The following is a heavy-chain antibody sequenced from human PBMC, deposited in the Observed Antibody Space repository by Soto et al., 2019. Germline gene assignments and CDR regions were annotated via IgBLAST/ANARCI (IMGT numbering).Heavy chain of an antibody. CDR2: IYYSGST. V-gene: IGHV4-59*01. CDR3: ARSMACGGVIDDYYYYYMDV. Sequence: PSETLSLTCTVSGGSISSYYWSWIRQPPGKGLEWIGYIYYSGSTNYNPSLKSRVTISVDTSKNQFSLKLSSVTAADTAVYYCARSMACGGVIDDYYYYYMDVWGKGTTVTVSS. D-gene: IGHD3-16*02. J-gene: IGHJ6*03. CDR1: GGSISSYY.